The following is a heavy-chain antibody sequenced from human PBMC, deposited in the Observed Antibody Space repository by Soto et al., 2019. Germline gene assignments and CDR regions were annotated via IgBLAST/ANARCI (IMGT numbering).Heavy chain of an antibody. J-gene: IGHJ6*02. CDR3: ARDSRTPIAARPSYYYGMDV. CDR2: IYYSGYT. CDR1: GGSISSSSYY. D-gene: IGHD6-6*01. Sequence: PSETLSLTCTVSGGSISSSSYYWGWIRQPPGKGLEWIGSIYYSGYTYYNPSLKSRVTISVDTSKNQFSLKLSSVTAADTAVYYCARDSRTPIAARPSYYYGMDVWGQGTTVTVSS. V-gene: IGHV4-39*02.